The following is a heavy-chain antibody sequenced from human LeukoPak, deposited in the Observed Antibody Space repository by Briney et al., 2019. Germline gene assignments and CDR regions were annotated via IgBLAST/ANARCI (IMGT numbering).Heavy chain of an antibody. CDR1: GFTFSNYG. CDR3: ARERKKEVLLGRRVDYYYMDV. J-gene: IGHJ6*03. V-gene: IGHV3-30*02. Sequence: QPGGSLRLTCSASGFTFSNYGIHWVRQAPGKGLEWVAFIRYDGSNKYYADSVKGRFTISRDNSKNTLSLQMNTLRAEDTAVYYCARERKKEVLLGRRVDYYYMDVWAKGTTVTVSS. D-gene: IGHD3-16*01. CDR2: IRYDGSNK.